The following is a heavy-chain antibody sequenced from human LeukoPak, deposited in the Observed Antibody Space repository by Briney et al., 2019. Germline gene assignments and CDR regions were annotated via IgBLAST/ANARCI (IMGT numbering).Heavy chain of an antibody. Sequence: PGGSLRLSCAASEFTFSSYAMNWVRQAPGKGLEWVSTISGSGDTTYYADSVKGRFTISRDKSKNTVFLQMNSLRAGDTAVYYCAKALRAPHRPVYSYYYMDVWGKGTTVTVSS. V-gene: IGHV3-23*01. J-gene: IGHJ6*03. CDR2: ISGSGDTT. CDR1: EFTFSSYA. CDR3: AKALRAPHRPVYSYYYMDV.